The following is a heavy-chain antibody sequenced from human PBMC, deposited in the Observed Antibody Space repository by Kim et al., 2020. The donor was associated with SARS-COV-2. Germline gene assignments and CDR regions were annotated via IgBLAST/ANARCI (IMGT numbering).Heavy chain of an antibody. CDR3: ARDQGWATDRSLNWNLVGGRGYYFDY. V-gene: IGHV3-48*02. CDR2: ISSSSSTI. CDR1: GFTFSSYS. D-gene: IGHD1-7*01. Sequence: GGSLRLSCAASGFTFSSYSMNWVRQAPGKGLEWVSYISSSSSTIYYADSVKGRFTISRDNAKNSLYLQMNSLRDEDTAVYYCARDQGWATDRSLNWNLVGGRGYYFDYWGQGTLVTVSS. J-gene: IGHJ4*02.